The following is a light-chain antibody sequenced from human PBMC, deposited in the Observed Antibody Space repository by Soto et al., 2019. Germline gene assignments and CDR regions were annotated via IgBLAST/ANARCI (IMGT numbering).Light chain of an antibody. CDR2: SNN. CDR1: SSNIGRNS. CDR3: VAWDNNLSGWV. Sequence: QSVLTQPPSASGTPGQKITLSCSGSSSNIGRNSVHWYQQLPGTAPKLLIYSNNQRPSGVPDRFSGSKSGTSASLAISGLRSEDEADYYCVAWDNNLSGWVFGGGTKLTVL. J-gene: IGLJ3*02. V-gene: IGLV1-47*02.